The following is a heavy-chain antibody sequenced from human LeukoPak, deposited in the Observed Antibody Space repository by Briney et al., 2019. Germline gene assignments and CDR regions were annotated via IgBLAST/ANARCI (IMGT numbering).Heavy chain of an antibody. D-gene: IGHD1-1*01. CDR2: IKQDGSAS. J-gene: IGHJ4*02. V-gene: IGHV3-7*01. CDR1: GFTFSNFW. CDR3: ARVRTVDNVWYDIDY. Sequence: GGSLILSCAASGFTFSNFWMTWVRQAPGVGLEWVATIKQDGSASYYVDSVKGRFTISRDNAKNSLYLQMSDLRAEDSGIFYCARVRTVDNVWYDIDYWGQGTLVTVSS.